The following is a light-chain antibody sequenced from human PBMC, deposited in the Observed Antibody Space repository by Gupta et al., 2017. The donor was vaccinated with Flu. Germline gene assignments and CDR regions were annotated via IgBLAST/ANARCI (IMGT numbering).Light chain of an antibody. Sequence: IKMTKSPSSLSASVGDRVTITCRASQSIGIYLNWYQQKPGKAPNLLIYYASSWQSGVPSRCSGSGCGTDFTLIISSRQPEDFAANYCQQNDKNLPITFGQGTQVDIK. V-gene: IGKV1-39*01. CDR2: YAS. CDR1: QSIGIY. CDR3: QQNDKNLPIT. J-gene: IGKJ3*01.